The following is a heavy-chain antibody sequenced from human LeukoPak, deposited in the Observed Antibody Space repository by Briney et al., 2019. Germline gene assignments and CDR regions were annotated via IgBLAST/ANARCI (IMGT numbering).Heavy chain of an antibody. CDR1: GFTFSSYA. J-gene: IGHJ4*02. CDR3: ASLSSLDIAVAGGLDY. CDR2: ISYDGSNK. D-gene: IGHD6-19*01. Sequence: GGSLRLSCAASGFTFSSYAMHWVRQAPGKGLEWVAVISYDGSNKYYADSVKGRFTISRDNSKNTLYLQMNSLRAEDTAVYYCASLSSLDIAVAGGLDYWGQGTLVTVSS. V-gene: IGHV3-30-3*01.